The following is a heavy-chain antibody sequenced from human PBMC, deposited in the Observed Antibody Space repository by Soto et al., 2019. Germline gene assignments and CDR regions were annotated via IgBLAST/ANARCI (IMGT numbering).Heavy chain of an antibody. CDR1: GGSFSGYY. CDR3: ASRYYYYGMDV. Sequence: SETLSLTCAVYGGSFSGYYWSWIRQPPGKGLEWIGEINHSGSTNYNPSLKSRVTISVDTSKNQFSLKLSSVTAADTAVYYCASRYYYYGMDVWGQGTTVTVSS. J-gene: IGHJ6*02. V-gene: IGHV4-34*01. CDR2: INHSGST.